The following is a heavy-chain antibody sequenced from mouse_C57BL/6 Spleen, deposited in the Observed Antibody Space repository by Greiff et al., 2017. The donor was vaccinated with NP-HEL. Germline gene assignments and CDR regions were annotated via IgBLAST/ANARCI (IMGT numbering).Heavy chain of an antibody. CDR1: GFTITNTY. CDR3: ARRGSSSWFAY. J-gene: IGHJ3*01. CDR2: IDPASGNT. V-gene: IGHV14-3*01. Sequence: VQLQQSVAELVRPGASVKLSCTASGFTITNTYMPWVQQRPEQGLEWIGRIDPASGNTNYAPKFQGKATITADTSSNTAYLQLSSLTSEDTAIYYCARRGSSSWFAYWGQGTLVTVSA. D-gene: IGHD1-1*01.